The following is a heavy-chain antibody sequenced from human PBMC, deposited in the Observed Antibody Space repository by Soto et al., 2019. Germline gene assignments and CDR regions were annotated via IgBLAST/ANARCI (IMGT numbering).Heavy chain of an antibody. CDR1: GYTFTGYY. CDR2: INPNSGGT. Sequence: ASVKVSFKASGYTFTGYYMHWVRQAPGQWLEWMGWINPNSGGTNYVQKFQGRVTVTRDTSISTAYMELSRLRSDDTAVYYCAMVTVPLDIVVLPAASYDYWAQGTLVTVSS. CDR3: AMVTVPLDIVVLPAASYDY. J-gene: IGHJ4*02. D-gene: IGHD2-2*01. V-gene: IGHV1-2*02.